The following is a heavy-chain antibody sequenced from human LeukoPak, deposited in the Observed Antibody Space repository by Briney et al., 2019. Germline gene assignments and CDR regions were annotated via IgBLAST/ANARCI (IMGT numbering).Heavy chain of an antibody. Sequence: SETLSLTCTVSGGSISSGSYYWSWIRQPAGKGLEWIGRVYTSGSTNYNPSLKSRVTISVDTSKNQFSLKLSSVTAADTAVYYCARLGDYQLTVNVWGKGTTVTVSS. V-gene: IGHV4-61*02. CDR3: ARLGDYQLTVNV. D-gene: IGHD3-16*01. J-gene: IGHJ6*04. CDR2: VYTSGST. CDR1: GGSISSGSYY.